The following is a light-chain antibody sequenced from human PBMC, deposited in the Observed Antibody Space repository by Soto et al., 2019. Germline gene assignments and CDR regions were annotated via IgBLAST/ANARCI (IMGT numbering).Light chain of an antibody. CDR3: QQYGSSPWT. CDR1: QSVGSSY. J-gene: IGKJ1*01. Sequence: ESVLTQSPGTLSLSQGERATLSCRASQSVGSSYLAWYQQKPGQAPRLLIYGTSSRATGIPDRFSGSGSGTDFTLTISRLEPEDFAVCYYQQYGSSPWTFGQGTRWIS. CDR2: GTS. V-gene: IGKV3-20*01.